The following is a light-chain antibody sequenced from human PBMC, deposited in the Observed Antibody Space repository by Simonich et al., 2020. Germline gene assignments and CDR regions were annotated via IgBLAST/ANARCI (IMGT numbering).Light chain of an antibody. CDR1: QSVSSN. V-gene: IGKV3-15*01. CDR3: QQYNNWPPIT. CDR2: GAS. Sequence: EIVMTQSPATLSVSPGERATLSCRTSQSVSSNVAWYQQKPGQAPRLLIDGASTRATGIPARVSGSGSGTEFTLTISSLQSEDFAVYYCQQYNNWPPITFGQGTRLEIK. J-gene: IGKJ5*01.